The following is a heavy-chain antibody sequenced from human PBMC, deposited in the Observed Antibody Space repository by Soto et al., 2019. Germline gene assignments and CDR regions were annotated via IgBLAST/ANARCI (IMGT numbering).Heavy chain of an antibody. V-gene: IGHV1-18*04. CDR1: GYTFTSYG. J-gene: IGHJ3*02. D-gene: IGHD3-16*02. CDR2: ISAYNGNT. Sequence: QVQLVQSGAEVKKPGASVKVSCKASGYTFTSYGISWVRQAPGQGLEWMGWISAYNGNTNYAQKLQGRVTMTTDTSTSTAYMELRSLRSDDTAVYYCARDQPYFVSGYCRPGVDIWGQGTMVTVSS. CDR3: ARDQPYFVSGYCRPGVDI.